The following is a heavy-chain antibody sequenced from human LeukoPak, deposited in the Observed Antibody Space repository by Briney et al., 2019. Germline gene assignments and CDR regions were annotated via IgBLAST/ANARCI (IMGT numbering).Heavy chain of an antibody. Sequence: GGSLRLSCAASGFTFSDYYMSWIRQAPGKGLEWISYISGSSTTINYADSVKGRFTISRDNAKKSLYLQMNSLRAEDTAVYYCARVWYSGSYPVDYWGQGTLVTVSS. V-gene: IGHV3-11*04. CDR1: GFTFSDYY. J-gene: IGHJ4*02. CDR2: ISGSSTTI. D-gene: IGHD1-26*01. CDR3: ARVWYSGSYPVDY.